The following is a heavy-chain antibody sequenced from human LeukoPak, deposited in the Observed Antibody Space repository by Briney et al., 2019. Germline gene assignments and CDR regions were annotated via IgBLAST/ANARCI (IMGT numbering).Heavy chain of an antibody. Sequence: SETLSLTCSVSGVSISSSNSYWGWIRQPPGKGLEWIGSIYYTGNTYYNASLKSRVAISVDTSKNQFSLKLSSVTAADTAVYYCARHLIRRDRNFYDYVWGSYRMFDYWGQGTLVTVSS. J-gene: IGHJ4*02. V-gene: IGHV4-39*01. CDR3: ARHLIRRDRNFYDYVWGSYRMFDY. CDR2: IYYTGNT. D-gene: IGHD3-16*02. CDR1: GVSISSSNSY.